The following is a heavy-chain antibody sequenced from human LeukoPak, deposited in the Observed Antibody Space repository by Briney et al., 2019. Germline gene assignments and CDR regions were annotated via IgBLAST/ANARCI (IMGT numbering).Heavy chain of an antibody. CDR1: GFPFSSYG. D-gene: IGHD4-17*01. J-gene: IGHJ4*02. CDR2: IWSVGGAE. CDR3: ATHRGTTLTTADY. V-gene: IGHV3-33*01. Sequence: GGSLRLSCVASGFPFSSYGMHWVRQAPGKGLEWVAVIWSVGGAEYYADSVKGRFTISRDNSKNTLYLQMNSLRAEDTAVYYCATHRGTTLTTADYWGQGTLVTVSS.